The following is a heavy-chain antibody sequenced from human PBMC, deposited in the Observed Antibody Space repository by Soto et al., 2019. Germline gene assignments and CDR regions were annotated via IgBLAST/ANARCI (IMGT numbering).Heavy chain of an antibody. CDR3: ARGGSGYYDTPDY. CDR2: IYPGDSNT. V-gene: IGHV5-51*01. Sequence: GESLKISCKGSGYSFTSYWLGWVRQMPGKGLEWMGIIYPGDSNTRYSPSFQGQVTISTDKSISTAYLQWSSLKASDTAMYYCARGGSGYYDTPDYWGQGTLVTVSS. D-gene: IGHD3-22*01. J-gene: IGHJ4*02. CDR1: GYSFTSYW.